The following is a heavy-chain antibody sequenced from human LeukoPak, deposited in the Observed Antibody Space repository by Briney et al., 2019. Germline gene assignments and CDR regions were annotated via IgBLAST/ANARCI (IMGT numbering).Heavy chain of an antibody. V-gene: IGHV5-51*01. Sequence: GESLKISCKGSGYNFGSQWVAWVRQMPGKGLETMGIIYPGDSDTRYSPSFQGRVTISADKSINTAYLQWSSLKASDTAMYYCARQLNNFDFWGQGTLVTVSS. CDR1: GYNFGSQW. CDR3: ARQLNNFDF. J-gene: IGHJ4*02. CDR2: IYPGDSDT.